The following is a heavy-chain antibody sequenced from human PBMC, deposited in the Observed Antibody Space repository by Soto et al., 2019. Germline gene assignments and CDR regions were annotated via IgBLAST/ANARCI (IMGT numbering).Heavy chain of an antibody. V-gene: IGHV3-53*01. CDR3: ARVDDGSRDYFDY. J-gene: IGHJ4*02. CDR2: IYSGGST. Sequence: PGGSLRLSCAASGFTVSRNYMSWVRQAPGKGLEWVSVIYSGGSTYYADSVKGRFTISRDSSKNTLYLQMNSLRAEDTAVYYCARVDDGSRDYFDYWGQGTLVTVSS. CDR1: GFTVSRNY. D-gene: IGHD1-26*01.